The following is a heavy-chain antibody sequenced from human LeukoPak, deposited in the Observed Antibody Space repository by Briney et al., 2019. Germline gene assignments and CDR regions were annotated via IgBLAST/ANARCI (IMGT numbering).Heavy chain of an antibody. V-gene: IGHV3-23*01. CDR3: AKDQLLLWFGELLPPDY. Sequence: GSLRLSCAASGFTFSSYAMSWVRQAPGKGLEWVSAISGSGGSTYYADSVKGRFTISRDNSKNTLYLQMNSLRAEDTAVYYCAKDQLLLWFGELLPPDYWGQGTLVTVSS. J-gene: IGHJ4*02. D-gene: IGHD3-10*01. CDR2: ISGSGGST. CDR1: GFTFSSYA.